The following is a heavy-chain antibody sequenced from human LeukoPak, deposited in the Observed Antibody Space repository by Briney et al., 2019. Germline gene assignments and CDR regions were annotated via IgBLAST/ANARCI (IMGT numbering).Heavy chain of an antibody. V-gene: IGHV6-1*01. CDR2: TYYRSKWYN. Sequence: SQTLSLTCAISGDSVSSNSAAWNWIRQSPSRGLEWLGRTYYRSKWYNDYAVSVKSRITINPDRSKNQFSLQLNSVTPEDTAVYYCARDRVAVTDNYYYYYMDVWGKGTTVTVSS. CDR3: ARDRVAVTDNYYYYYMDV. J-gene: IGHJ6*03. D-gene: IGHD2-21*02. CDR1: GDSVSSNSAA.